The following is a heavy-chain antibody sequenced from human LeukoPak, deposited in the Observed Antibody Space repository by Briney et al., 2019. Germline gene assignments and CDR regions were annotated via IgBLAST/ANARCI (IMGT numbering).Heavy chain of an antibody. V-gene: IGHV4-38-2*02. J-gene: IGHJ6*03. CDR1: GYSISSGSY. CDR2: IHHSGST. D-gene: IGHD3-22*01. CDR3: ARNGYYYGSYYYYYMHV. Sequence: SETLSLTCTVSGYSISSGSYWDWIRQPPGKGLEWIGSIHHSGSTYYNSSLKSRVNISIDTSKNQFSLKLSSVTAADTAVYYCARNGYYYGSYYYYYMHVWGKGTAVTISS.